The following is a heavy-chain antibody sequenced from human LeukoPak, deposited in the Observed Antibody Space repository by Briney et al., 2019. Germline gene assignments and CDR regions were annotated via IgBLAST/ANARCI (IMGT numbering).Heavy chain of an antibody. D-gene: IGHD6-6*01. CDR1: GYTFTSYG. J-gene: IGHJ4*02. CDR2: ISTYNGDT. V-gene: IGHV1-18*01. Sequence: ASVKVSCKASGYTFTSYGISWVRQAPGQGLEWMGWISTYNGDTNYAQKLQGRVTMTTDTSTSTAYMELRSLRSDDTAVYYCARRAARRYFDYWGQGTLVTVSS. CDR3: ARRAARRYFDY.